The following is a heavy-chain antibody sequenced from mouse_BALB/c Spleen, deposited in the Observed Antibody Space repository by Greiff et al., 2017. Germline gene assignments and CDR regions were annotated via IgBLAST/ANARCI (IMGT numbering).Heavy chain of an antibody. CDR2: ISSGSSTI. CDR3: ARSLTTVVADYYAMDY. Sequence: EVKVVESGGGLVQPGGSRKLSCAASGFTFSSFGMHWVRQAPEKGLAWVAYISSGSSTIYYADTVKGRFTISRDNPKNTLFLQMTSLRSEDTAMYYCARSLTTVVADYYAMDYWGQGTSVTVSS. V-gene: IGHV5-17*02. D-gene: IGHD1-1*01. J-gene: IGHJ4*01. CDR1: GFTFSSFG.